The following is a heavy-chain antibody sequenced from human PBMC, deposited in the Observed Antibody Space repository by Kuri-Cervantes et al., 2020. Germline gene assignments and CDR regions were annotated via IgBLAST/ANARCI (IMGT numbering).Heavy chain of an antibody. CDR2: IYYSGST. Sequence: SETLSLTCTVSGGSISSSGYYWGWIRQPPGKGLEWIGSIYYSGSTYYNPSLKSRVTISVDTSKNQFSLKLSPVTAADTAVYYCARARHYYASSGLRWFDPWGQGILVTVSS. D-gene: IGHD3-22*01. V-gene: IGHV4-39*01. CDR3: ARARHYYASSGLRWFDP. CDR1: GGSISSSGYY. J-gene: IGHJ5*02.